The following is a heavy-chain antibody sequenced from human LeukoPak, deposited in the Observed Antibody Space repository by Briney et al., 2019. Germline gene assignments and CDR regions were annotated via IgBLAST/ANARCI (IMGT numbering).Heavy chain of an antibody. CDR3: AKKRDAFDI. CDR1: GFTFSSYA. V-gene: IGHV3-23*01. J-gene: IGHJ3*02. Sequence: GRSLRLSCVASGFTFSSYAMDWVRQAPGKRPEWVSSLTDSGGTTYYVDSVKGRFTISRDNSKNTLYLHMNSLRAEDTAMYYCAKKRDAFDIWGQGTVVAVSS. D-gene: IGHD5-24*01. CDR2: LTDSGGTT.